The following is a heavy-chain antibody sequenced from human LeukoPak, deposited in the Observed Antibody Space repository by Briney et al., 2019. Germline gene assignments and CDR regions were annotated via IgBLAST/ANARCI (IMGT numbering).Heavy chain of an antibody. D-gene: IGHD6-19*01. CDR3: TRGSSGRRDN. Sequence: ASVKVSCKTSGYTFTSCDINWVRQATGQGLEWMGWMNPNSGNTGYGQSFQGRITMTRDVSIGTAYMELSNLTSEDTAIYYCTRGSSGRRDNWGQGTLVTVSA. V-gene: IGHV1-8*01. J-gene: IGHJ4*02. CDR2: MNPNSGNT. CDR1: GYTFTSCD.